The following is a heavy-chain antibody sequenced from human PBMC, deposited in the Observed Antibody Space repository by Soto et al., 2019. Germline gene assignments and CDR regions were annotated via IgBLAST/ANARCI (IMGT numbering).Heavy chain of an antibody. V-gene: IGHV1-69*02. Sequence: GASVKVSCKASGGTFSSYTISWVRQAPGQGLEWMGRIIPILGIANYAQKFQGRVTITADTSPSTAYMELSSLRSEDTAVYYCARGILEWSPNPYYYYYYMDVWDKGTTVTVSS. CDR3: ARGILEWSPNPYYYYYYMDV. CDR1: GGTFSSYT. CDR2: IIPILGIA. J-gene: IGHJ6*03. D-gene: IGHD3-3*01.